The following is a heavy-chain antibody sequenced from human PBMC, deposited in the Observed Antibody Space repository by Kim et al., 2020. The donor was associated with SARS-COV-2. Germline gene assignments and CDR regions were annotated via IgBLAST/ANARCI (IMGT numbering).Heavy chain of an antibody. CDR1: GLAFSSYW. Sequence: GGSLRLSCAASGLAFSSYWMFWVRQPPGKGLLWVSHIKGDGSATVYADSVKGRFTVSRDNAKNTLYLQLSNLRAEDTAVYYCATGNNWSFDYWGPGTLVT. J-gene: IGHJ4*02. CDR2: IKGDGSAT. V-gene: IGHV3-74*01. D-gene: IGHD1-1*01. CDR3: ATGNNWSFDY.